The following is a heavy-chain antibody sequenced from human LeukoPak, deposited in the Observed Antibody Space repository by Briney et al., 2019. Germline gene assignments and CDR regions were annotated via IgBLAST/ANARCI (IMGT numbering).Heavy chain of an antibody. CDR2: IYYSGST. CDR1: GGSISSYY. CDR3: ARDPGNYGSAFDY. Sequence: PSETLSLTCTVSGGSISSYYWSWIRQPPGKGLEWIGYIYYSGSTNYNPSLKSRVTISVDTSKNHFSLKLSSVTAADTAVYYCARDPGNYGSAFDYWGQGTLVTVS. D-gene: IGHD4-11*01. V-gene: IGHV4-59*01. J-gene: IGHJ4*02.